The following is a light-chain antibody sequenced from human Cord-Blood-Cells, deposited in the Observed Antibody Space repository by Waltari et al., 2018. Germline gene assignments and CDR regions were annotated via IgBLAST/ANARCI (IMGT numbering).Light chain of an antibody. Sequence: QSALTQPASVSGSPGQSVTISCPGTTSDVGRYHILSWYQQPQGQAPTLMSYEGSKRPSGVSNRFSGSKSGNTASLTISGLQAEDEADYYSCSYAGSSTWVFGGGTKLTVL. CDR1: TSDVGRYHI. J-gene: IGLJ3*02. V-gene: IGLV2-23*01. CDR2: EGS. CDR3: CSYAGSSTWV.